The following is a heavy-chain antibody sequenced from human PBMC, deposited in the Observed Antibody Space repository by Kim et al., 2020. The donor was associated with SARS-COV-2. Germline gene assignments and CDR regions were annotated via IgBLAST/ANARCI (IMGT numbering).Heavy chain of an antibody. Sequence: GEPLKISCEGSGYSFTDFWIAWVRHMPGKGLEWMVIVSPADSITKYSPSFQGQVTISADKSISTAFLQWSSLKASDTAMYYCARCHDSDSGGKYWANSFDYWGLGTMVTVSS. J-gene: IGHJ3*01. CDR2: VSPADSIT. CDR3: ARCHDSDSGGKYWANSFDY. V-gene: IGHV5-51*01. CDR1: GYSFTDFW. D-gene: IGHD1-26*01.